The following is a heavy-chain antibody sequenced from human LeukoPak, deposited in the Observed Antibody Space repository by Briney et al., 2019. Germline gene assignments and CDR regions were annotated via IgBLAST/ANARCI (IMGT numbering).Heavy chain of an antibody. CDR1: GYPFSDYN. V-gene: IGHV3-21*06. D-gene: IGHD2-2*01. Sequence: GGSLRLSCAASGYPFSDYNMKWVRQATGKGLEWVPSISSRATYIYYADSVSGRFAISRDHAKSSLSLHMISLRAEDTAVYYGAIILVVPAANYYYSYGMDLWGRGTTVTVSS. CDR3: AIILVVPAANYYYSYGMDL. CDR2: ISSRATYI. J-gene: IGHJ6*02.